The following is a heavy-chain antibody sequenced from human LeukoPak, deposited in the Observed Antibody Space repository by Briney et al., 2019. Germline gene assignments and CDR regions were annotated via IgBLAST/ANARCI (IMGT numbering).Heavy chain of an antibody. CDR1: GFTFSHYG. CDR2: IWSDGTNQ. J-gene: IGHJ4*02. Sequence: GGSLRLSCAAAGFTFSHYGMHWVRQAPGKGLEWVAVIWSDGTNQYYGDSVKGRFTISRDDSGNTVYLQMNSLRPDDTGVYYCARDAQRGFGYSNSLEYWGQGTPVTVST. V-gene: IGHV3-33*01. D-gene: IGHD4-11*01. CDR3: ARDAQRGFGYSNSLEY.